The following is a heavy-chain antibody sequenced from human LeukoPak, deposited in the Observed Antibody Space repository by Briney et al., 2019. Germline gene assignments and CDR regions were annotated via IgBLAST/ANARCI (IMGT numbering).Heavy chain of an antibody. CDR3: ARDGDY. CDR2: IYYSGGST. Sequence: NPSETLSLTCTVSGGSVSSGSYYWGWIRQPPGKGLEWIGYIYYSGGSTNYTPSLKSRVTISANTSKNQFSLKLSSVTAADTAVYYCARDGDYWGQGTLVTVSS. V-gene: IGHV4-61*01. CDR1: GGSVSSGSYY. J-gene: IGHJ4*02.